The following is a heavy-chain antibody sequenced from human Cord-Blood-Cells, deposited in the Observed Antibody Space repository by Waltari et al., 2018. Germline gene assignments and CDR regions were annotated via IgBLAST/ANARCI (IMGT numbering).Heavy chain of an antibody. CDR3: ARGPLYYYGSGSYYKDPYFDY. CDR2: INHSGNT. V-gene: IGHV4-34*01. CDR1: GWSFSGYY. Sequence: QVQLQQWGAGLLKPSETLSLTCAVYGWSFSGYYWSWIRQPPGKGLEWIGEINHSGNTNYNPSLKNRVTISVDTSKNQFSLKLSSVTAADTAVYYCARGPLYYYGSGSYYKDPYFDYWGQGTLVTVSS. D-gene: IGHD3-10*01. J-gene: IGHJ4*02.